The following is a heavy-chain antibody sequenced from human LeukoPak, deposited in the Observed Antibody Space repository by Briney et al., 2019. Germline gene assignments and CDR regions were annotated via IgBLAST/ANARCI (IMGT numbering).Heavy chain of an antibody. CDR1: GFTFSSYG. Sequence: QPGGSLRLSCAASGFTFSSYGMHWVRQAPGKGLEWVAFIRYDGSNKYYADSVKGRFTISRDNSKNTLYLQMNSLRAEDTAVYYRAKAPSIAAAQNWFDPWGQGTLVTVSS. CDR3: AKAPSIAAAQNWFDP. V-gene: IGHV3-30*02. J-gene: IGHJ5*02. CDR2: IRYDGSNK. D-gene: IGHD6-13*01.